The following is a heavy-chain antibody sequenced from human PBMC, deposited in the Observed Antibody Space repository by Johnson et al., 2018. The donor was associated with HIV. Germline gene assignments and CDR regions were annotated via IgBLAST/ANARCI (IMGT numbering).Heavy chain of an antibody. CDR3: ARDQGELRRTHAFDI. D-gene: IGHD1-14*01. V-gene: IGHV3-30*19. CDR1: GFTFRSYG. J-gene: IGHJ3*02. CDR2: IWYDGLNK. Sequence: QVQLVESGGGVVQPGRSLRLSCAASGFTFRSYGMHWVRQAPGKGLEWVAVIWYDGLNKFYADSVKGRFTISRDNSKNTLYLQMNSLRHEDTAVYYCARDQGELRRTHAFDIWGQGTMVTVSS.